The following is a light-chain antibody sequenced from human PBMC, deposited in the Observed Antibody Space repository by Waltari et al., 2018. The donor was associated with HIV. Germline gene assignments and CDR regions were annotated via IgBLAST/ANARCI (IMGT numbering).Light chain of an antibody. CDR1: TGAVTSGNY. CDR2: STN. Sequence: QTVVTQEPSLTVSTGGTVTLTCASSTGAVTSGNYPHWFQQKPGHAPRALIYSTNKKHSWTPARFSGSLLGGKAALTLSGVQPEDEAEYYCLLYYGGQGYVFGTGTKVTVL. V-gene: IGLV7-43*01. CDR3: LLYYGGQGYV. J-gene: IGLJ1*01.